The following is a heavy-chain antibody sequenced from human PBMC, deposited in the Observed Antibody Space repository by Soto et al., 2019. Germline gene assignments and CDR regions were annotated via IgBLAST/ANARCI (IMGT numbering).Heavy chain of an antibody. CDR3: ARDHNFVRDH. CDR2: IIPILGIA. CDR1: GGTFSSYT. D-gene: IGHD1-1*01. Sequence: SVKVSCKASGGTFSSYTISWVRQAPGQGLEWMGRIIPILGIANYAQKFQGRVTITAGKSTSTAYMELSSLRSDDTAVYYCARDHNFVRDHWGQGTLVTVSS. J-gene: IGHJ4*02. V-gene: IGHV1-69*04.